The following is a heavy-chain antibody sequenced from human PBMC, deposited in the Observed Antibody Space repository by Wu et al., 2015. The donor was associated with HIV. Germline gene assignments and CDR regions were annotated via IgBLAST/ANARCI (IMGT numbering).Heavy chain of an antibody. Sequence: QVQLVQSGAEVKKPGASVKVSCMVSGNSLIDLSMHWVRQAPGKGLEWMGGFYPEEGKTIYAQNFQGRVTMTEDTSTDTTYLELSSLRSEDTAIYYCAREGNSNSPRGDTYSLDYWGQGTLVTVSS. CDR3: AREGNSNSPRGDTYSLDY. CDR1: GNSLIDLS. CDR2: FYPEEGKT. J-gene: IGHJ4*02. V-gene: IGHV1-24*01. D-gene: IGHD3-10*01.